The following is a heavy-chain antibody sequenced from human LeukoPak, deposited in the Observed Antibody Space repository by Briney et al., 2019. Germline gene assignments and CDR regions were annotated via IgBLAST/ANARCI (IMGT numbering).Heavy chain of an antibody. CDR1: GVSVSDYY. CDR2: VSPGGYT. D-gene: IGHD2-21*01. J-gene: IGHJ5*02. CDR3: ARIRCGRGQARCYNH. Sequence: SETLSLTCAVSGVSVSDYYWSWIRQSPEKGLEWIGEVSPGGYTTYNPSLRSRVIISEDTSGNQLFLNVTSVTAADTALYYCARIRCGRGQARCYNHWAQGSLVTVSS. V-gene: IGHV4-34*01.